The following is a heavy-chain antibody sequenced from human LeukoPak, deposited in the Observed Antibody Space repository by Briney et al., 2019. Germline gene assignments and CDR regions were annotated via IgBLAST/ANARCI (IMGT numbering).Heavy chain of an antibody. CDR1: GFTFSGSA. D-gene: IGHD2-2*01. Sequence: GGSLRLSCAASGFTFSGSAMHWVRQASGKGLEWVGRIRSKANSYATAYAASVKGRLTISRDDSKNTAYLQMNSLKTEDTAVYYCTSAGCSSTSCYRMNDYWGQGTLVTVSS. J-gene: IGHJ4*02. CDR2: IRSKANSYAT. CDR3: TSAGCSSTSCYRMNDY. V-gene: IGHV3-73*01.